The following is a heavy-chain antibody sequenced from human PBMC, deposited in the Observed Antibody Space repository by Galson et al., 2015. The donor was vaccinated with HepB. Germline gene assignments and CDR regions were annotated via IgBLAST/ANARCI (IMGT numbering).Heavy chain of an antibody. D-gene: IGHD2-2*01. CDR1: GFTFSSYG. V-gene: IGHV3-33*06. Sequence: SLRLSCAASGFTFSSYGMHWVRQAPGKGLEWVAVIWYDGSNKYYADSVKGRFTISRDNSKNTLYLQMNSLRAEDTAVYYCAKTGSTGYFDFWGRGTLVTVSS. J-gene: IGHJ2*01. CDR2: IWYDGSNK. CDR3: AKTGSTGYFDF.